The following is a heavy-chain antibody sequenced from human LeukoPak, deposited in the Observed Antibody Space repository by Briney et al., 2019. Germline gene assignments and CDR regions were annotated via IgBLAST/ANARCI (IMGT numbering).Heavy chain of an antibody. D-gene: IGHD6-6*01. CDR2: ISWNSGSI. CDR1: GFTFDDYA. CDR3: AKPGGIAARTYYFDY. Sequence: PGRSLRLSCAASGFTFDDYAMRWVRQAPGKGLEWVSGISWNSGSIGYADSVKGRFTISRDNAKNSLYLQMNSLRAEDTALYYCAKPGGIAARTYYFDYWGQGTLVTVSS. V-gene: IGHV3-9*01. J-gene: IGHJ4*02.